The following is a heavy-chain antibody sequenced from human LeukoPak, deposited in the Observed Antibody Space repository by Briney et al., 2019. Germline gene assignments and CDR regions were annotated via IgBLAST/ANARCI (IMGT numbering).Heavy chain of an antibody. V-gene: IGHV4-59*12. CDR2: IYFIGNT. CDR1: GVSISNYY. D-gene: IGHD3-10*01. Sequence: SETLSLTCAVSGVSISNYYLSWIRQPPGKGLEWIGHIYFIGNTNYNPSLKSRVTMSVDTSKNQFSLKLSSVTAADTAVYYCARDPLYYYGSGTPWGQGTLVTVSS. CDR3: ARDPLYYYGSGTP. J-gene: IGHJ5*02.